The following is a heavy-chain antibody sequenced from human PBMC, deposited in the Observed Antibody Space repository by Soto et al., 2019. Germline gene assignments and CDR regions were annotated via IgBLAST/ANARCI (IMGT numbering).Heavy chain of an antibody. J-gene: IGHJ6*02. V-gene: IGHV4-59*01. CDR2: IFYSGST. CDR1: GGSISSYY. D-gene: IGHD1-1*01. CDR3: AREGTKVDSYYYYALDV. Sequence: SETLSLTCTVSGGSISSYYRSWIRQPPGKGLEWIGYIFYSGSTNYNPSLKSRVTISVDTSKNQFSLKLSSVTAADTAVYYCAREGTKVDSYYYYALDVWGQGTTVTVSS.